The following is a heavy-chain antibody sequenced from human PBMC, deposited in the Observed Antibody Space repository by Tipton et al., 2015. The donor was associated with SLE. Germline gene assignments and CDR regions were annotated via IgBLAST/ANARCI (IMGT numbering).Heavy chain of an antibody. D-gene: IGHD2-2*01. CDR1: GYSISSGYY. Sequence: PGLVKPSETLSLTCKVSGYSISSGYYWGWIRQSPGKGLEWIGEIHHRGSSIYNPSLKSRVTISVDTSKNQFSLKLSSVTAADTAVYYCARAYCSSTSCQRAEYFQHWGQGTLVTVYS. CDR3: ARAYCSSTSCQRAEYFQH. J-gene: IGHJ1*01. CDR2: IHHRGSS. V-gene: IGHV4-38-2*02.